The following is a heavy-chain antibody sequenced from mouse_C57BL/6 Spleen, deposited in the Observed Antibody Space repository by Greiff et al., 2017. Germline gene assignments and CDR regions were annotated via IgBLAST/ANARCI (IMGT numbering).Heavy chain of an antibody. Sequence: QVQLQQPGAELVMPGASVKLSCKASGYTFTSYWMHWVKQRPGQGLEWIGEIDPSDSYTNYNQKFKGKSTLTVDKSSSTAYMQLSSLTSEDSAVSSCARRGMAHFDYWGQGTTLTVSS. V-gene: IGHV1-69*01. CDR1: GYTFTSYW. CDR2: IDPSDSYT. CDR3: ARRGMAHFDY. J-gene: IGHJ2*01.